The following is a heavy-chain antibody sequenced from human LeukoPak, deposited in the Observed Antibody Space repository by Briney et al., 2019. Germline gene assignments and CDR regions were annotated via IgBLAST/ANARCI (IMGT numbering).Heavy chain of an antibody. CDR3: ALLYVVAATRDFDY. J-gene: IGHJ4*02. CDR1: GGTFSSYA. CDR2: IIPILGIA. D-gene: IGHD2-15*01. Sequence: SASVSCKPCGGTFSSYAISWGRQAPGQGLEWMGRIIPILGIANYAQKFQGRVTITADKSTSTAYMELSSLRSEDTAVYYCALLYVVAATRDFDYWGQGTLVTVSS. V-gene: IGHV1-69*04.